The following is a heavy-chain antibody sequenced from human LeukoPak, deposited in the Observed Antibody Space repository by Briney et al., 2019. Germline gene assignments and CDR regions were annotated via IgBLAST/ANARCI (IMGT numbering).Heavy chain of an antibody. J-gene: IGHJ6*03. CDR3: ARDREYQLPNYYYYYMDV. Sequence: PSETLSLTCTVSGGSISSSSYYWGWIRQPPGKGLEWIGSIYYSGSTYYNPSLKSRVTISVDTSKNQFSLKLSSVTAADTAVYYCARDREYQLPNYYYYYMDVWGKGTTVTVSS. CDR2: IYYSGST. CDR1: GGSISSSSYY. D-gene: IGHD2-2*01. V-gene: IGHV4-39*07.